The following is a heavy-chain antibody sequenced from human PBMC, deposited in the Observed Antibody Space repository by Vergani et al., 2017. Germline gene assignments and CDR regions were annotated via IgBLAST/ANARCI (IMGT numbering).Heavy chain of an antibody. D-gene: IGHD3-16*02. J-gene: IGHJ6*02. CDR3: AAGGYDYVWGSYRLYGMDV. CDR2: IYHSGST. V-gene: IGHV4-30-2*01. CDR1: GGSISSGGYS. Sequence: QLQLQESGPGLVKPSETLSLTCTVSGGSISSGGYSWSWIRQPPGKGLEWIGYIYHSGSTYYNPSLKSRVTISVDRSKNQFSLKLSSVTAADTAVYYCAAGGYDYVWGSYRLYGMDVWGQGTTVTVSS.